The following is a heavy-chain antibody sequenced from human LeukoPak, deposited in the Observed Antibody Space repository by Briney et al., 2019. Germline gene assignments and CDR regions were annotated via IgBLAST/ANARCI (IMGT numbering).Heavy chain of an antibody. CDR2: IDHSGST. J-gene: IGHJ4*02. CDR1: GGSISSNNW. Sequence: PSETLSLTCAVSGGSISSNNWWSWVRQSPGKGLEWIAEIDHSGSTNYNPSLKSRVIISVDKSKNQFSLKLTSVTAADTAVYYCARQGAVVGGTGRFYDYWGQGTLVTVSS. CDR3: ARQGAVVGGTGRFYDY. D-gene: IGHD1-26*01. V-gene: IGHV4-4*02.